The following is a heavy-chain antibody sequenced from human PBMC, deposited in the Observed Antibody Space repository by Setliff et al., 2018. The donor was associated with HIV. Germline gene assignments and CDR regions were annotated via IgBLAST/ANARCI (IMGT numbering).Heavy chain of an antibody. J-gene: IGHJ5*01. V-gene: IGHV1-46*01. CDR3: ARRGVPQQIDLDS. Sequence: ASVKVSCKASGYTFTSYYIHWVRQAPGQGLEWMGRINPSGGSTSYAQKFQGRVTMTRDTSTSTVYMELSSLRSEDTATYYCARRGVPQQIDLDSWGHGTLVTVPQ. CDR1: GYTFTSYY. D-gene: IGHD3-10*01. CDR2: INPSGGST.